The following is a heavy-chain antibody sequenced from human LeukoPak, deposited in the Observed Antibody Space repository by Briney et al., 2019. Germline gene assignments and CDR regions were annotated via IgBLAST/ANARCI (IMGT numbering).Heavy chain of an antibody. J-gene: IGHJ4*02. CDR2: IKEDGGEK. CDR1: GFTFSSYW. V-gene: IGHV3-7*01. D-gene: IGHD3-22*01. CDR3: ARTLAARHTSGYIDY. Sequence: GGSLRLSCAASGFTFSSYWMSWVRQAPGKGLEWVANIKEDGGEKYYVDSVKGRFTISRDNGKNSLYLQMNSLRAEDTAVYYCARTLAARHTSGYIDYWGQGTLVTVSS.